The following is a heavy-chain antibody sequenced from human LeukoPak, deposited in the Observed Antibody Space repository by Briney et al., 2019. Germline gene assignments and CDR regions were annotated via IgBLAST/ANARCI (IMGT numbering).Heavy chain of an antibody. CDR3: ARGLLSSGWYLGYYFDY. CDR2: INHSGST. J-gene: IGHJ4*02. V-gene: IGHV4-34*01. D-gene: IGHD6-19*01. CDR1: GGSFSGYY. Sequence: SETLSLTCAVYGGSFSGYYWSWIRQPPGKGLEWIGEINHSGSTNYNPSLKSRVTISVDTSKNQFSLKLSSVTAADTAVYYCARGLLSSGWYLGYYFDYWGQGTLVTVSS.